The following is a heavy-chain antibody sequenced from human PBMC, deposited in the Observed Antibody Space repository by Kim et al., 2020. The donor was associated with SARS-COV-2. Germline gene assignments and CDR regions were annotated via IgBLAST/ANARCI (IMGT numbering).Heavy chain of an antibody. CDR3: ARSPGYYFDY. CDR2: T. V-gene: IGHV4-59*01. D-gene: IGHD3-10*01. Sequence: TNSNPPLRSRVTISVDTSKNQFSLKLSSVTAADTAVYYCARSPGYYFDYWGQGTLVTVSS. J-gene: IGHJ4*02.